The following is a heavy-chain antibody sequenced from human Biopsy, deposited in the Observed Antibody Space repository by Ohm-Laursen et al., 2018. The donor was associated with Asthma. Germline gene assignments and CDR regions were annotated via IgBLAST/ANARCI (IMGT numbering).Heavy chain of an antibody. D-gene: IGHD4-23*01. J-gene: IGHJ3*02. CDR3: ARESGQDSGGTGAFDR. V-gene: IGHV3-30*03. Sequence: SSLRLSCAASGFVFSQSGMHWVRQAPGKGLEWAALISSDGHNKYYKDSVKGRFTISRDNSKLRLYLEINSLRVEDSAVYYCARESGQDSGGTGAFDRWGQGIMVAVSS. CDR2: ISSDGHNK. CDR1: GFVFSQSG.